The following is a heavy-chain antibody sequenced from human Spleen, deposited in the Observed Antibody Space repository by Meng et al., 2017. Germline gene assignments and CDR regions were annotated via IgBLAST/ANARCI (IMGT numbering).Heavy chain of an antibody. CDR3: ARDIREVGATYYFDY. J-gene: IGHJ4*01. CDR1: GASVSSHY. V-gene: IGHV4-59*02. D-gene: IGHD1-26*01. Sequence: ETLSLTCTVSGASVSSHYWSWIRQTPGKGLQWIGYIHNRGGTTYNPSLKSRVTMSVDTSKNQFSLKLSSVAAADTAVYYCARDIREVGATYYFDYWGRGTRVTVSS. CDR2: IHNRGGT.